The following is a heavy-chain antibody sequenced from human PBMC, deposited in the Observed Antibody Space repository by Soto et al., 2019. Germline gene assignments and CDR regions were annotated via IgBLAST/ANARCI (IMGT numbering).Heavy chain of an antibody. CDR2: ITPFVDTS. Sequence: SXKVSFKVSGGTXTKYSLRLVRQTPGQGLEWMGGITPFVDTSNYAQRFLVRVTITADKSTNTAFFELIGLKSEDTSLYFCASTSYCNGSSCYSRHYYGMDVWGQGTTGTVS. CDR1: GGTXTKYS. J-gene: IGHJ6*02. D-gene: IGHD2-2*01. V-gene: IGHV1-69*06. CDR3: ASTSYCNGSSCYSRHYYGMDV.